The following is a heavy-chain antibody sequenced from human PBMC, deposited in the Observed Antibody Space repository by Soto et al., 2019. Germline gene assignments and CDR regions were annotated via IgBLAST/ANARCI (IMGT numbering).Heavy chain of an antibody. J-gene: IGHJ4*02. CDR3: AKHRGFPRSYGYDY. Sequence: QVQLVESGGGVVQPGRSLRLSCAASGFTFSSYGMHWVRQAPGKGLEWVAVIWYDGSNKYYADSVKGRFTISRDNSKNTLYLQMNSLRAEDTAVYYCAKHRGFPRSYGYDYWGQGILVTVSS. CDR2: IWYDGSNK. V-gene: IGHV3-33*06. CDR1: GFTFSSYG. D-gene: IGHD5-18*01.